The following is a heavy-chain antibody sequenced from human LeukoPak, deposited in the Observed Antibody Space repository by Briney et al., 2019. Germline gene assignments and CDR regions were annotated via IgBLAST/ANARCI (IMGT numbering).Heavy chain of an antibody. CDR3: ARDRSSAYYRDYFDY. CDR2: IYGGGNT. Sequence: SETLSLTCTVSSGSIHTHYWSWIRQPAGKGLEWIGRIYGGGNTDYNPSLKSRVTMSVDTSENRFSLKLISVTAADTALYYCARDRSSAYYRDYFDYWGQGILVTVFS. D-gene: IGHD3-16*01. J-gene: IGHJ4*02. V-gene: IGHV4-4*07. CDR1: SGSIHTHY.